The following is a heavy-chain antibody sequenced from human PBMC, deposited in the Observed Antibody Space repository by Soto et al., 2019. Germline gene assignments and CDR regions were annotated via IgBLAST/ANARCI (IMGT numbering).Heavy chain of an antibody. CDR1: GFSFSSYW. Sequence: PGGSLRLSCAASGFSFSSYWMTWVRQAPGKGLEWVANIKQDGSERYYVDSVKDRFTNSRDNAKNSLYLQMNSLRAEDTAVYFCARGLGWRQLGPDYYGLDVWGQGTTVTVSS. CDR2: IKQDGSER. CDR3: ARGLGWRQLGPDYYGLDV. J-gene: IGHJ6*02. V-gene: IGHV3-7*01. D-gene: IGHD5-18*01.